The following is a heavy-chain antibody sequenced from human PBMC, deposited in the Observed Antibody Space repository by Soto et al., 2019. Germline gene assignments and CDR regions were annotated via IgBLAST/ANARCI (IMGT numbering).Heavy chain of an antibody. J-gene: IGHJ6*02. CDR3: ARAACSGGSCYGMHV. D-gene: IGHD2-15*01. Sequence: SETLSLTCTVSGGSISSYYWSWIRQPPGKGLEWIGYIYYSGSTNYNPSLKSRVTMAVDTSKNQFSLKLSSVTAADTAVYYGARAACSGGSCYGMHVWRQGTTVTVSS. V-gene: IGHV4-59*12. CDR1: GGSISSYY. CDR2: IYYSGST.